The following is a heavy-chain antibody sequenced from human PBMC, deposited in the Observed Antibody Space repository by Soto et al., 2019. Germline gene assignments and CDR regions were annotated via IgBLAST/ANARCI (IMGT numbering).Heavy chain of an antibody. V-gene: IGHV1-69*13. D-gene: IGHD3-22*01. CDR1: GGTFSSYA. CDR3: ARSHRTYYDSSGYYYRVGY. CDR2: IIPIFGTA. Sequence: GASVKVSCKASGGTFSSYAIRWVRQAPGQGLEWMGGIIPIFGTANYAQKFRGRVTITADESTSTAYMELSSLRSEDTAVYYCARSHRTYYDSSGYYYRVGYWGQGTLVTVSS. J-gene: IGHJ4*02.